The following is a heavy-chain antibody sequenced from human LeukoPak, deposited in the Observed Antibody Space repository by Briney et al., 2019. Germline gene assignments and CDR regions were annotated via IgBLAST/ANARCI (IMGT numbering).Heavy chain of an antibody. CDR1: GKTLTEVA. CDR2: ISAYNVNT. Sequence: ASVKVSCKISGKTLTEVALHWVRQAPGQGLEWMGWISAYNVNTNYAQKFQGRVTMTTDTSTSTAYMELRSLRSDDTAVYYCARLQVYGDLNWFDPWGQGTLVTVSS. CDR3: ARLQVYGDLNWFDP. J-gene: IGHJ5*02. D-gene: IGHD4-17*01. V-gene: IGHV1-18*01.